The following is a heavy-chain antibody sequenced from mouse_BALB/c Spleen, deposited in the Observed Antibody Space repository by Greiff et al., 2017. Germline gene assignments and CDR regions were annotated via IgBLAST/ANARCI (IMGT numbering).Heavy chain of an antibody. D-gene: IGHD2-1*01. CDR2: IYPGNSDT. V-gene: IGHV1-5*01. J-gene: IGHJ1*01. Sequence: VQLQQSGTVLARPGASVKMSCKASGYTFTSYWMHWVKQRPGQGLEWIGAIYPGNSDTSYNQKFKGKAKLTAVTSTSTAYMELSSLTNEDSAVYYCTRNYGNYGYFDVWGAGTTVTVSS. CDR1: GYTFTSYW. CDR3: TRNYGNYGYFDV.